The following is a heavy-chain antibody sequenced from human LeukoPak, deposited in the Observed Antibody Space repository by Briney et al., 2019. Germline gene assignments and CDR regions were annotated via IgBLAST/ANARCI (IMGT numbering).Heavy chain of an antibody. CDR1: GGTFSSYA. CDR3: ARVSWSGESDSDY. Sequence: ASVKVSCKASGGTFSSYAISWVRQAPGQGLEWMGRIIPILGIANYAQKFQGRVTITADKSTSTAYMELSSLRSEDTAVYYCARVSWSGESDSDYWGQGTLVTVSS. J-gene: IGHJ4*02. CDR2: IIPILGIA. V-gene: IGHV1-69*04. D-gene: IGHD3-10*01.